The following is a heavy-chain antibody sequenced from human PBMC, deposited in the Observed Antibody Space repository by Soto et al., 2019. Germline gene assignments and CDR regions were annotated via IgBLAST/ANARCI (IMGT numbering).Heavy chain of an antibody. CDR2: INYSRTT. CDR3: ARLDFIAAASTSRNYYYGMEV. Sequence: SETLSLTCIVSGGSIRSSSYYWGWIRQPPRKARTRIGNINYSRTTYYNTPLKSRVTISVDTSKTHFSRKRSSVTAADTAVYYCARLDFIAAASTSRNYYYGMEVWGQGTTVT. CDR1: GGSIRSSSYY. J-gene: IGHJ6*01. D-gene: IGHD6-13*01. V-gene: IGHV4-39*01.